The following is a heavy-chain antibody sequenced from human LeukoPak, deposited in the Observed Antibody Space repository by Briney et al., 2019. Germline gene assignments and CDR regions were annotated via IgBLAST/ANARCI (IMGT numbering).Heavy chain of an antibody. D-gene: IGHD3-22*01. CDR1: GFTFDDYA. CDR2: ISWNSGSI. J-gene: IGHJ6*02. Sequence: TGWSLRPSCAASGFTFDDYAMHWVRQAPGKGLEWVSGISWNSGSIGYADSVKGRFTISRDNAKNSLYLQMNSLRAEDTALYYCAKDIREYYYDSSGYAYYYYYGMDVWGQGTTVTVSS. CDR3: AKDIREYYYDSSGYAYYYYYGMDV. V-gene: IGHV3-9*01.